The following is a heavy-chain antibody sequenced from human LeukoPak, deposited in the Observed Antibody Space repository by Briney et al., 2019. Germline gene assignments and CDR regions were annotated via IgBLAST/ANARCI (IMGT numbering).Heavy chain of an antibody. CDR2: ISTNSIYI. CDR3: ARPAQATEDYYYCMDV. CDR1: GFTFSSYS. Sequence: GGSLSLSCAPSGFTFSSYSMNWVRQAPGEGLEWVLSISTNSIYIYYADSVKGRFTLSRDNAKNTLYLKIDSVRAGDTAVHYCARPAQATEDYYYCMDVWGKGTTVTISS. V-gene: IGHV3-21*01. J-gene: IGHJ6*03.